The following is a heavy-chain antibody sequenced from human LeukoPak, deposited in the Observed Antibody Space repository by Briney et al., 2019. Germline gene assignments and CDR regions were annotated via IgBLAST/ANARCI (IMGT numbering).Heavy chain of an antibody. J-gene: IGHJ4*02. D-gene: IGHD5-18*01. Sequence: SETLSLTCTVSGGSISSNTYYWGWIRQPPGKGLEWIGSIYYSGSTYYNPSLKSRVTISVDTSKNQFSLKLSSVTAADTAVYYCARPSGVGSYGHFDYWGQGTLVTVSS. CDR2: IYYSGST. CDR3: ARPSGVGSYGHFDY. V-gene: IGHV4-39*01. CDR1: GGSISSNTYY.